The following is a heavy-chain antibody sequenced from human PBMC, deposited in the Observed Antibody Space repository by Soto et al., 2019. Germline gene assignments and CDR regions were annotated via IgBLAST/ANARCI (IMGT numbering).Heavy chain of an antibody. J-gene: IGHJ4*02. CDR1: GYTFTIYG. D-gene: IGHD3-10*01. CDR2: ISAYNGNT. V-gene: IGHV1-18*01. CDR3: VISSSNNHYFGY. Sequence: ASVNVSCKASGYTFTIYGISRVRQAPGQGLEWMGWISAYNGNTNYAQKLQGRVTMTTDTSTSTAYMELRSLRSDDTAVYYCVISSSNNHYFGYWGQGTLVTVSS.